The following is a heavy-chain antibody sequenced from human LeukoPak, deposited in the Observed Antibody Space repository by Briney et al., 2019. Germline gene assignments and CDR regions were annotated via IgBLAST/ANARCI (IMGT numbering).Heavy chain of an antibody. CDR1: GFTFSSYD. V-gene: IGHV3-23*01. CDR3: GKDRGLLSWFGELLHFFDH. D-gene: IGHD3-10*01. Sequence: GGSLRLSCAASGFTFSSYDMSWVRQAPGKGLEWVSAISSSDGTTYYADPVKGRFTISRGTSKNTLYLQMNSLRAEDTAVYYCGKDRGLLSWFGELLHFFDHWGQGTLVTVSS. J-gene: IGHJ4*02. CDR2: ISSSDGTT.